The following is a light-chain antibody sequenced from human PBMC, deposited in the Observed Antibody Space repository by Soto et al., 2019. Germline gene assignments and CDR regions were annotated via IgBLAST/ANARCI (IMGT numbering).Light chain of an antibody. CDR3: MQGTHWPLT. V-gene: IGKV2-30*01. CDR2: EVS. CDR1: QSLLFFNGITY. J-gene: IGKJ4*01. Sequence: EVVLTQSPLSLPVTVGQPVTVSCRSSQSLLFFNGITYLTWFHQRPCQPPRRLISEVSNRDSGVPDRFSGSGSGTDFTLEISRVEAEDVGLFYCMQGTHWPLTFGGGTRVEIK.